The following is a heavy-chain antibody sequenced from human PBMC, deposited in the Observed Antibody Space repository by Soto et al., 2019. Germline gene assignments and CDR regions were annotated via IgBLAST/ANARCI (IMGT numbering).Heavy chain of an antibody. J-gene: IGHJ4*02. CDR3: ARRSRYSNYVDY. CDR1: GFSLSTSGVG. V-gene: IGHV2-5*01. Sequence: QITLKESGPTLVKPTQTLTLTCTFSGFSLSTSGVGVGWIRQPPGKALEWLALIYWNDDKRYSPSLKTRLTIAKDTSKNQVVLNMTNMDPVDTARYFCARRSRYSNYVDYWGKGTRVTVSS. D-gene: IGHD4-4*01. CDR2: IYWNDDK.